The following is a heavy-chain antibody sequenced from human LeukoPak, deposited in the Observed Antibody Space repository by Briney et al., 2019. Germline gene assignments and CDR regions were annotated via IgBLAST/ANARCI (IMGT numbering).Heavy chain of an antibody. Sequence: GESLKISCKGSGYSFTSYWIGWVRQMPGKGLEWMGNFFPSDSDTRYSPSFQGQVTISADKSISTAYLQWSSLKASDTTMYYCARPQVSGGIVDYWGQGTLVTVSS. CDR2: FFPSDSDT. J-gene: IGHJ4*02. CDR3: ARPQVSGGIVDY. D-gene: IGHD3-16*01. CDR1: GYSFTSYW. V-gene: IGHV5-51*01.